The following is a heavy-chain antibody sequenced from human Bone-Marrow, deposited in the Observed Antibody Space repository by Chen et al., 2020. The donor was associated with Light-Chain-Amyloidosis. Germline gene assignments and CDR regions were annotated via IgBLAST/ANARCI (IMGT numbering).Heavy chain of an antibody. D-gene: IGHD1-26*01. V-gene: IGHV4-39*01. CDR2: IYYTGHT. J-gene: IGHJ5*02. CDR3: AGIMGAGWFDP. CDR1: GGSFISSAYY. Sequence: QLQLQESGPGLVKSSETLSLTCSVSGGSFISSAYYWGWLRQPPGKGLEWIASIYYTGHTYYNPSLKSRVTISIDTSKAQFSLKLRNVTAADTAVYYCAGIMGAGWFDPRGQGTLVTVSS.